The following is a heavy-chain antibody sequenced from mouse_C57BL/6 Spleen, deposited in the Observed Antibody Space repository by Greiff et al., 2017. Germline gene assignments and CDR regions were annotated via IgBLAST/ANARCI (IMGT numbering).Heavy chain of an antibody. J-gene: IGHJ2*01. Sequence: EVQGVESGGGLVKPGGSLKLSCAASGFTFSSYAMPWVRQTPEKRLEWVATISDGGSYTYYPDNVKGRFTISRDNAKNTLYLQMSHLKSEDTAMYDCAREVSLFITTGYFDYWGQGTTLTVSS. CDR2: ISDGGSYT. V-gene: IGHV5-4*01. CDR1: GFTFSSYA. D-gene: IGHD1-1*01. CDR3: AREVSLFITTGYFDY.